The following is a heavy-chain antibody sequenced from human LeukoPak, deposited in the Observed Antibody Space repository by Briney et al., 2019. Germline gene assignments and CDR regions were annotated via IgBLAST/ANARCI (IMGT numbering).Heavy chain of an antibody. CDR3: ARADLHYGSGTDFDY. V-gene: IGHV4-31*03. D-gene: IGHD3-10*01. CDR2: IFYSGST. Sequence: PSETLSLTCTVSGGSISSGGFYWSWIRRHPGKGLEWIGYIFYSGSTYYNPSLRSRVTLSVDTPKNQFSLKLSSVTAADTAVYYCARADLHYGSGTDFDYWGQGTLVTVSS. J-gene: IGHJ4*02. CDR1: GGSISSGGFY.